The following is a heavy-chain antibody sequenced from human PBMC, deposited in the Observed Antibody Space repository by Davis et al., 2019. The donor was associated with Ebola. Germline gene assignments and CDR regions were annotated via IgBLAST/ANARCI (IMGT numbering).Heavy chain of an antibody. D-gene: IGHD3-10*01. CDR2: ISAYNGNT. J-gene: IGHJ4*02. CDR1: GYTFTGYY. Sequence: ASVKVSCKASGYTFTGYYMHWVRQAPGQGLEWMGWISAYNGNTNYAQKLQGRVTMTTDTSTSTAYMELSSLRSEDTAVYYCARDPYGSGSYYKGGFDYWGQGTLVTVSS. V-gene: IGHV1-18*04. CDR3: ARDPYGSGSYYKGGFDY.